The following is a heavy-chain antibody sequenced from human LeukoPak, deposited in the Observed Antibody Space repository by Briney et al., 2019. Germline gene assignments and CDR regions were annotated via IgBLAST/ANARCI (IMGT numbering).Heavy chain of an antibody. CDR1: GFTFSSYG. Sequence: GGSLRLSCAASGFTFSSYGMHWVRQAPGKGLEWVSVIYSGGSTYYADSVRGRFTISRDNSKNTLYLQMNSLRADDTAAYYCAKGDTILDSWGQGTLVIVSS. CDR3: AKGDTILDS. CDR2: IYSGGST. J-gene: IGHJ4*02. D-gene: IGHD3-3*01. V-gene: IGHV3-66*01.